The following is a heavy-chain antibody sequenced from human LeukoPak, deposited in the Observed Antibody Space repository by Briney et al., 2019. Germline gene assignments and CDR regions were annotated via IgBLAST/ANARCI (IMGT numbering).Heavy chain of an antibody. D-gene: IGHD6-6*01. Sequence: ASVKVSCKASGYTFTGYYMHWVLQAPGQGLEWMGWINPNSGGTNYAQKFQGRVTMTRDTSISTAYMELSRLRSDDTAVYYCAREHSSSSVLHIWGQGTLVTVSS. CDR2: INPNSGGT. V-gene: IGHV1-2*02. CDR1: GYTFTGYY. CDR3: AREHSSSSVLHI. J-gene: IGHJ4*02.